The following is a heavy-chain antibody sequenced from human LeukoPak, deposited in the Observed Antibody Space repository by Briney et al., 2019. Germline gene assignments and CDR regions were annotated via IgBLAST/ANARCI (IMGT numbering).Heavy chain of an antibody. CDR1: GGTFSSYA. J-gene: IGHJ4*02. Sequence: ASVKVSCKTSGGTFSSYAINWVREAPGQELEWMGWMNPNSGNTGYAQKFQGRVTTTRNTSISTAYMELSSLRSEDTAVYYCARGGSYGKSDYWGQGTLVTVSS. V-gene: IGHV1-8*02. CDR2: MNPNSGNT. D-gene: IGHD3-16*01. CDR3: ARGGSYGKSDY.